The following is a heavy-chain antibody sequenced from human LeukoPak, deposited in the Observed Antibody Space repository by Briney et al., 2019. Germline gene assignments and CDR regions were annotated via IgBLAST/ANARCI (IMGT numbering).Heavy chain of an antibody. J-gene: IGHJ4*02. CDR1: GGSFSGYY. Sequence: SETLSLTCAVYGGSFSGYYWSWIRQPPGKGLEWIGEINHSGSTNYNPSLKSRVAISLDTSKNQFSLKLSSVTAADTAVYYCARSTYYYDSSGFGYWGQGTLVTVSS. CDR2: INHSGST. V-gene: IGHV4-34*01. CDR3: ARSTYYYDSSGFGY. D-gene: IGHD3-22*01.